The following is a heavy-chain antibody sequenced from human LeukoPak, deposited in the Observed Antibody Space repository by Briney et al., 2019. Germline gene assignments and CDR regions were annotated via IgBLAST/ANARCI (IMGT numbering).Heavy chain of an antibody. CDR3: AKDKSDGDYYWYFDL. V-gene: IGHV3-9*01. CDR2: IIWSSATI. CDR1: GFTFKNYG. J-gene: IGHJ2*01. D-gene: IGHD4-17*01. Sequence: GGSLRLSCTASGFTFKNYGMHWVRQVTGKGLEWVSGIIWSSATIGYADSVKGRFTISRDNAQNSLYLQMNSLRPEDTALYFCAKDKSDGDYYWYFDLWGRGTLVTVSS.